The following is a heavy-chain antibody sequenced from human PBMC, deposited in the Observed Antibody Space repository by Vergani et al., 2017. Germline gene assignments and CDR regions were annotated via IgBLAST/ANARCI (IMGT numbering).Heavy chain of an antibody. Sequence: QVQLQESGPGLVKPSQTLSLTCTVSGGSISSGSYYWSWIRQPAGKGLDWIGRIYTSGSTNYNPSLKSRVTISVDTSKNQFSLKLSSVTAADTAVYYCAREKGSGSYARWGQGTLVTVSS. J-gene: IGHJ4*02. D-gene: IGHD1-26*01. CDR1: GGSISSGSYY. CDR3: AREKGSGSYAR. CDR2: IYTSGST. V-gene: IGHV4-61*02.